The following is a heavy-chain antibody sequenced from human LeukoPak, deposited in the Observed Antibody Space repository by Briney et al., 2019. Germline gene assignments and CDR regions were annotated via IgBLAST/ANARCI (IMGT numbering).Heavy chain of an antibody. CDR2: IYTSGST. V-gene: IGHV4-4*07. CDR1: GGSISLSYYY. J-gene: IGHJ4*02. D-gene: IGHD1-26*01. Sequence: SETLSLTCSVSGGSISLSYYYWSWIRQPAGKGLEWIGRIYTSGSTNYNPSLKSRVTMSVDTSKNQFSLKLSSVTAADTAVYYCARDLIASGSYGFDYWGQGTLVTVSS. CDR3: ARDLIASGSYGFDY.